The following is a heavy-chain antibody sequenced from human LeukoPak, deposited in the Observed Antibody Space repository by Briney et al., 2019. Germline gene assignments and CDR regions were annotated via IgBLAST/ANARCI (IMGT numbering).Heavy chain of an antibody. CDR1: GFIFSSDS. V-gene: IGHV3-21*01. CDR2: ISSTGAYI. D-gene: IGHD6-13*01. Sequence: GGSLRLSCATSGFIFSSDSMIWVRQAPGQGLEWVSSISSTGAYIYYADSLKGRFTISRDNAKNSLYLQMNSLKADDTAVYYCARGLAAAGTRGPYWGQGTLVTVAS. CDR3: ARGLAAAGTRGPY. J-gene: IGHJ4*02.